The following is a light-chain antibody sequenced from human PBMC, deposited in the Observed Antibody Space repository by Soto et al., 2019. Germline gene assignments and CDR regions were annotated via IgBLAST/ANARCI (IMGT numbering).Light chain of an antibody. CDR1: QDIGNF. J-gene: IGKJ5*01. V-gene: IGKV1-33*01. Sequence: DIQMTQSPSSLSASIGDRVTISCQASQDIGNFLNWYQQKPGKAPYLLIYDASNLDTGVSSRFSGSGSGRDFSFTITSLQPDDVATYFCQQYGSLPITFGQGTRLENK. CDR3: QQYGSLPIT. CDR2: DAS.